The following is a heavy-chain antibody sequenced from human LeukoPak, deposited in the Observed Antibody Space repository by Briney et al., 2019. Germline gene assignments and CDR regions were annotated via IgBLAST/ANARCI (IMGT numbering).Heavy chain of an antibody. CDR1: GFTFSTYT. CDR2: ISSSDSYI. V-gene: IGHV3-21*01. J-gene: IGHJ4*02. CDR3: ARGFYYDTSGRAYFDY. Sequence: GGSLRLSCAASGFTFSTYTMNWVRQTPGKGLEWVSSISSSDSYIYYADSVKGRFTISRDNAKNSLYLQMNSLRAEDTAVYYCARGFYYDTSGRAYFDYWGQGTLVTVSS. D-gene: IGHD3-22*01.